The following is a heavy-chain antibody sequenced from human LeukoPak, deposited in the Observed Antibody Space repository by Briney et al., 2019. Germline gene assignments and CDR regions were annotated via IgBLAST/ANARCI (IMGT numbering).Heavy chain of an antibody. D-gene: IGHD1-26*01. Sequence: GGSLRLSCAASGFTFSTYTMNWVRQAPGKGLEWVSYISSSSSTIYYADSVKGRFTISRDNAKNSLYLQMNSLRAEDTAVYYCARAGTSGSYFVFFQHWGQGTLVTVSS. V-gene: IGHV3-48*01. CDR2: ISSSSSTI. CDR3: ARAGTSGSYFVFFQH. CDR1: GFTFSTYT. J-gene: IGHJ1*01.